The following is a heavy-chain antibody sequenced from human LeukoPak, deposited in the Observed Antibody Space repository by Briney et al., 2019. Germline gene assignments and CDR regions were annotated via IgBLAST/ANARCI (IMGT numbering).Heavy chain of an antibody. CDR3: ARTNERELDY. CDR2: ISIFSSTI. D-gene: IGHD1-26*01. J-gene: IGHJ4*02. CDR1: GFTFSSYH. V-gene: IGHV3-48*01. Sequence: GGSLRFSCAASGFTFSSYHMNWVRQAPGKGLEWVSYISIFSSTIYYADSVKGRFTISRDDANSLVYLQMNSLRAEDTAVYYCARTNERELDYWGQGTLVTVSS.